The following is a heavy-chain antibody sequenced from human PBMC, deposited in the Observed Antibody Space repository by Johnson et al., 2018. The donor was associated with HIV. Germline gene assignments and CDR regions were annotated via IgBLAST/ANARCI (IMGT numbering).Heavy chain of an antibody. CDR3: ARGALGAFDI. D-gene: IGHD3-3*02. CDR2: ISGSGATT. Sequence: VLLLESGGGLVQPGGSLRLSCAASRFTFINYAMNWVRQAPGTGLEWVSTISGSGATTYYAASVKGRFTISRDNSKNTRYLQMNSLRAEDTALYYCARGALGAFDIWGQGTMVTVSS. J-gene: IGHJ3*02. CDR1: RFTFINYA. V-gene: IGHV3-23*01.